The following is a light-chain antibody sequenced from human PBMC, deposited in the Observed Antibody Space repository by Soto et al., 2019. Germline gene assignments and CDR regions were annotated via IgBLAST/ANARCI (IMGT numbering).Light chain of an antibody. V-gene: IGKV3-15*01. CDR2: GAS. CDR3: QQYFECPPMT. Sequence: EVGMTHYPATLSVSPGEIAALSCRCSETVATNLAWYQQRPGQAPRLLISGASTRAAGISDRFRGSGSGTEFTLTISSLRSEDSALYYCQQYFECPPMTFGQGTKV. J-gene: IGKJ1*01. CDR1: ETVATN.